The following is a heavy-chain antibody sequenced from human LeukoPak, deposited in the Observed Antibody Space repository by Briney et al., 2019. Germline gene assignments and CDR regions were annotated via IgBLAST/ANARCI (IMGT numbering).Heavy chain of an antibody. V-gene: IGHV4-61*02. J-gene: IGHJ6*03. D-gene: IGHD3-22*01. CDR1: GGSISSGSYY. CDR3: TRGSIAYYYMDV. CDR2: IYTSGST. Sequence: SQTLSLTCTVSGGSISSGSYYWSWIRQPAGKGLEWIGRIYTSGSTNYNPSLKSRVTISVDTSKNQFSLKLSSVTAADTAVYYCTRGSIAYYYMDVWGKGTTVTVSS.